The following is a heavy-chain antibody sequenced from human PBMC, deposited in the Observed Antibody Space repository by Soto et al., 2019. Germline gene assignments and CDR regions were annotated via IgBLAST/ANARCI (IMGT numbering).Heavy chain of an antibody. Sequence: EVQLVESGGGLVQPGGSLRLSCAASGFTFSSYSMNWVRQAPGKGLEWVSYISSSSSTIYYADSVKGRFTISRDNAKNSRYLQMNSLRAEDTAVYYCARDRFDYYDSSGYWRFDPWGQGTLVTVSS. CDR2: ISSSSSTI. J-gene: IGHJ5*02. CDR3: ARDRFDYYDSSGYWRFDP. D-gene: IGHD3-22*01. CDR1: GFTFSSYS. V-gene: IGHV3-48*01.